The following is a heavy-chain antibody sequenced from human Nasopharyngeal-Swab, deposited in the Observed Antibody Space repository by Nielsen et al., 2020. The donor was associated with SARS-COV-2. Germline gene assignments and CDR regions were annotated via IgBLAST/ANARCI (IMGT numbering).Heavy chain of an antibody. CDR1: GYTFTSYG. Sequence: ASVKVSCKASGYTFTSYGISWVRQAPGQGLEWMGWISAYNGNTNYAQKLQGRVIMTTDTSTSTAYMELRSLRSDDTAVYYCAREPRRYYYGSGSPTDPYYYYYMDVWGKGTTVTVSS. J-gene: IGHJ6*03. CDR2: ISAYNGNT. V-gene: IGHV1-18*01. CDR3: AREPRRYYYGSGSPTDPYYYYYMDV. D-gene: IGHD3-10*01.